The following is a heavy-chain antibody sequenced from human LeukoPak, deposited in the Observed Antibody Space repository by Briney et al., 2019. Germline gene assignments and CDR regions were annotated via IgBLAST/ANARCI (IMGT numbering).Heavy chain of an antibody. CDR2: IDPPSGAP. V-gene: IGHV1-2*02. Sequence: ASVKVSCKASGYTFTGQFIHWLRQAPGQGLEWMGWIDPPSGAPHYAQRLQDTVTMTRDRSIATAYLEVHRLKSDDTAVYYCARSGFSTGFYLDFWGQGTLIFVSS. J-gene: IGHJ4*02. CDR3: ARSGFSTGFYLDF. D-gene: IGHD2-8*02. CDR1: GYTFTGQF.